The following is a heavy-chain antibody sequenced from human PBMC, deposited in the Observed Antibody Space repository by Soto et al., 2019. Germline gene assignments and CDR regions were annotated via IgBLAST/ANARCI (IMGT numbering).Heavy chain of an antibody. V-gene: IGHV1-18*04. CDR1: GYTFTSYT. Sequence: ASVKVSCKASGYTFTSYTFSWVRQAPGQGLEWMGWISANNGNIRYAQKLQGRVTMTTDTSTSTVYVEVWSLRSDDTAVYYCARQKGINNYYGMHVWGQGXTVTLS. J-gene: IGHJ6*02. CDR3: ARQKGINNYYGMHV. D-gene: IGHD3-10*01. CDR2: ISANNGNI.